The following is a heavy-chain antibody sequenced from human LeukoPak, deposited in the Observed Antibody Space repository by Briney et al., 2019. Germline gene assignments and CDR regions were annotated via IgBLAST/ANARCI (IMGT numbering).Heavy chain of an antibody. CDR1: GYTFTSYY. J-gene: IGHJ2*01. CDR3: ARGRTSVVVVAATDRDFDL. CDR2: INPSGGST. Sequence: GASVKVSCKASGYTFTSYYMHWVRRAPGQGLEWMGIINPSGGSTSYAQKFQGRVTMTRDTSTSTVYMELSRLRSEDTAVYYCARGRTSVVVVAATDRDFDLWGRGTLVTVSS. D-gene: IGHD2-15*01. V-gene: IGHV1-46*01.